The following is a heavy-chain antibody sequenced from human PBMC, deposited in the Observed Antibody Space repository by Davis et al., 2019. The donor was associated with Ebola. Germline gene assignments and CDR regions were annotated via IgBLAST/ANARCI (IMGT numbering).Heavy chain of an antibody. Sequence: GESLKISCAASGFSFSNYGIHWVRQAPGKGLEWVAVIWYHGGKEAYADSVRGRFTISRDNPSNMVYLQMNSLRVEDTAVYYCAKIGVRHSGDYWGQGTLVTVSS. J-gene: IGHJ4*02. CDR3: AKIGVRHSGDY. D-gene: IGHD3-10*01. V-gene: IGHV3-33*06. CDR2: IWYHGGKE. CDR1: GFSFSNYG.